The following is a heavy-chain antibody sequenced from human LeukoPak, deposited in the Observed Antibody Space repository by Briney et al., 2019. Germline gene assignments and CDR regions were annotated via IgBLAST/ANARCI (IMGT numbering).Heavy chain of an antibody. D-gene: IGHD2-21*02. CDR2: IYYSGST. CDR1: GGSIKNYY. V-gene: IGHV4-59*01. CDR3: ARRVVVTPGDWFDP. J-gene: IGHJ5*02. Sequence: SETLSLTCTVSGGSIKNYYWSWIRQPPGKGLEWIGYIYYSGSTNYNPSLKSRVTISVDTSKNQFSLKLSSVTAADTAVYYCARRVVVTPGDWFDPWGQGTLVTVSS.